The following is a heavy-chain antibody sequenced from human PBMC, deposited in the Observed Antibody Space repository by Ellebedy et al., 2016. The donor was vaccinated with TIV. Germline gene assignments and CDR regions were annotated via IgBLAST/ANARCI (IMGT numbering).Heavy chain of an antibody. D-gene: IGHD2-8*01. J-gene: IGHJ4*02. Sequence: PGGSLRLSCAVSGFRFYETAMNWVRHVPGKGLDWVSFITYNGANIAYADSVRGRFTISRDNANNLLFLEMNHLRPEDTALYFCAKAQGGAINGWGQGTLVTVSS. CDR3: AKAQGGAING. V-gene: IGHV3-9*01. CDR2: ITYNGANI. CDR1: GFRFYETA.